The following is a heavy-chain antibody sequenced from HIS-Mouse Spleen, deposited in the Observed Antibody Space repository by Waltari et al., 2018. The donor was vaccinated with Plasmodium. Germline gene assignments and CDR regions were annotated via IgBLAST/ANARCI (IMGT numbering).Heavy chain of an antibody. J-gene: IGHJ4*02. CDR2: IYYSGST. CDR3: ARRGGSYYYFDY. CDR1: GGPISSSSYY. V-gene: IGHV4-39*01. Sequence: QLQLQESGPGLVKPSETLSLTCPVSGGPISSSSYYWGWIRQPPGKGLEWIGSIYYSGSTYYNPSLKSRVTISVDTSKNQFSLKLSSVTAADTAVHYCARRGGSYYYFDYWGQGTLVTVSS. D-gene: IGHD1-26*01.